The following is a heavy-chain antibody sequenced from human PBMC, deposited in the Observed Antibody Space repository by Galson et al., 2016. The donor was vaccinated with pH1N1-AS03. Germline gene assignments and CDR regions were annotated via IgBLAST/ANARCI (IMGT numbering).Heavy chain of an antibody. D-gene: IGHD3-10*01. CDR2: ISVYNGNT. J-gene: IGHJ4*02. CDR3: ASYGSGSSPFDY. V-gene: IGHV1-18*04. CDR1: GNTFTTYG. Sequence: SVKVSCKASGNTFTTYGLIWVRQAPGQGLEWMGWISVYNGNTNYGQKFQDRVTMTTDTSTSAAFMELRSLRSDDTAVYYCASYGSGSSPFDYWGQGTLVTVSS.